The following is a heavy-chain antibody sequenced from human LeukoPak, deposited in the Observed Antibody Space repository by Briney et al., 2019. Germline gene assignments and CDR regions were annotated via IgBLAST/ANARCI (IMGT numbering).Heavy chain of an antibody. D-gene: IGHD5-12*01. V-gene: IGHV1-3*01. CDR3: TRALGYPYYAMDV. CDR1: GYTFTGYY. Sequence: VSVKVSCKASGYTFTGYYMHWVRQAPGQRLEWMGWINAGNGNTKYSQEFQGRVTTTRDTFANTIYMELSSLRSEDTAVYYCTRALGYPYYAMDVWGQGTTVTVSS. CDR2: INAGNGNT. J-gene: IGHJ6*02.